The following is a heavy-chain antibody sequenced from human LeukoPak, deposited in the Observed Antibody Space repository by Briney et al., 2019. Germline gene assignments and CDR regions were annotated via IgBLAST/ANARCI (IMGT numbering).Heavy chain of an antibody. CDR3: ARGDPGDGYNNDPY. D-gene: IGHD5-24*01. CDR1: RYTLSDYY. V-gene: IGHV1-2*02. Sequence: ASVKVSCKASRYTLSDYYMHWVRLAAGQGLEWMGWINPNNGDTNYAQKFQGRVTMTRDTSISTAYMELSRLTSDDTAVYYCARGDPGDGYNNDPYWGQGTLVTVSS. J-gene: IGHJ4*02. CDR2: INPNNGDT.